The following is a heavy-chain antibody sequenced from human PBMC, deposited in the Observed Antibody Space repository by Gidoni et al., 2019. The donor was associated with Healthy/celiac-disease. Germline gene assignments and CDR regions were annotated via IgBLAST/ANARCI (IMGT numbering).Heavy chain of an antibody. CDR3: ARDFRITMVRGVFDY. Sequence: QVQLVESGGGVVQPGRSLRISWAASGFPFSSYAMHWVRQAPGKGLEWVAVISDDGSNKYYADSVKGRFTISRDNSKNTLYLQMNSLRAEDTAVYYCARDFRITMVRGVFDYWGQGTLVTVSS. CDR2: ISDDGSNK. D-gene: IGHD3-10*01. J-gene: IGHJ4*02. CDR1: GFPFSSYA. V-gene: IGHV3-30-3*01.